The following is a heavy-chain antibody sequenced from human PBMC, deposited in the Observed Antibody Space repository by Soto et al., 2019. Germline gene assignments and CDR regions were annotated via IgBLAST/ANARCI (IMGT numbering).Heavy chain of an antibody. D-gene: IGHD3-10*01. CDR3: ARALHYYGSGSYLDYYYGMDV. CDR2: IYHSGST. J-gene: IGHJ6*02. CDR1: GGSISSGGYS. Sequence: LSLTCAVSGGSISSGGYSWSWIRQPPGKGLEWIGYIYHSGSTYYNPSLKSRVTISVDRSKNQFSLKLSSVTAADTAVYYCARALHYYGSGSYLDYYYGMDVWGQGTTVTAP. V-gene: IGHV4-30-2*01.